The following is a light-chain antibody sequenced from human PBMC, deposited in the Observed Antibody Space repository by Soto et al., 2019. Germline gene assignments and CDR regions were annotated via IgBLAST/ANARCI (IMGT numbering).Light chain of an antibody. J-gene: IGKJ3*01. V-gene: IGKV1-39*01. CDR3: QQIYGTPH. CDR1: QSISSY. Sequence: DIQMTQSPSSLSASVGDRVTITCRASQSISSYLNWYQQKPGKAPKLLIYAASSLQSGVPSRFSGSGSGTDFTLSISSLQPEDFATYYCQQIYGTPHFGPGTKVDIK. CDR2: AAS.